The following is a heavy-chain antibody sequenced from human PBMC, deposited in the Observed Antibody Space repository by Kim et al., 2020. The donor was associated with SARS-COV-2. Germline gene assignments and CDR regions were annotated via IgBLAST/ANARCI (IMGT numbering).Heavy chain of an antibody. D-gene: IGHD2-21*02. CDR3: AKDRRPHIVVVTASDY. J-gene: IGHJ4*02. CDR1: GFTFSSYA. CDR2: ISGSGGST. Sequence: GGSLRLSCAASGFTFSSYAMSWVRQAPGKGLEWVSAISGSGGSTYYADSVKGRFTISRDNSKNTLYLQMNSLRAEDTAVYYCAKDRRPHIVVVTASDYWGQGTLVTVSS. V-gene: IGHV3-23*01.